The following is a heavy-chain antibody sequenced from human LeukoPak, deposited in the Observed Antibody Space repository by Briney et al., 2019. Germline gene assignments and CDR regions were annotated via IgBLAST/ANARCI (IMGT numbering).Heavy chain of an antibody. D-gene: IGHD3-10*01. CDR3: ARHRFTSPLDS. V-gene: IGHV4-59*08. Sequence: SETLSLTCTVSGVSSSSSYWSWIRQPPGKGLEWIGYIFYTGDSNHNPSFKSRVSISLDTSKDQISLKLSSVTAADTAVYYCARHRFTSPLDSWGQGTLVTVSS. CDR2: IFYTGDS. J-gene: IGHJ4*02. CDR1: GVSSSSSY.